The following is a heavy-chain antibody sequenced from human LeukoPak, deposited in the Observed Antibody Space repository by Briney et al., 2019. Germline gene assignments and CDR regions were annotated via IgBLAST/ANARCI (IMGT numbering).Heavy chain of an antibody. Sequence: SETLCLTCTVSGGSISSYYWSWIRQRPGKGLEWIGYIYYSGSTNYNPPLKSRVTISVDTSKNQFSLKLSSVTAADTAVYYCARQLHYGSGSYYLPWFDPWGQGTLVTVSS. D-gene: IGHD3-10*01. CDR3: ARQLHYGSGSYYLPWFDP. V-gene: IGHV4-59*08. J-gene: IGHJ5*02. CDR1: GGSISSYY. CDR2: IYYSGST.